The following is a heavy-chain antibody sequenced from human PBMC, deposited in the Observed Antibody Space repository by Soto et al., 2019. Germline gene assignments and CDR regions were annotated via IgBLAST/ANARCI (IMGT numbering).Heavy chain of an antibody. CDR3: ARISSTSCPGLYFDWLFQNTGDGMDV. CDR1: GGTFSSYA. V-gene: IGHV1-69*06. D-gene: IGHD3-9*01. Sequence: SVKVSCKASGGTFSSYAISWVRQAPGQGLEWMGGIIPIFGTANYAQKFQGRVTITADKSTSTAYLQWSSLKASDTAMYYCARISSTSCPGLYFDWLFQNTGDGMDVWGQGTTVTVSS. CDR2: IIPIFGTA. J-gene: IGHJ6*02.